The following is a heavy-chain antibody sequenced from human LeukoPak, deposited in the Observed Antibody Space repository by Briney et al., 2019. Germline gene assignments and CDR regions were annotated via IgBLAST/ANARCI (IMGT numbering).Heavy chain of an antibody. Sequence: SETLSLTCTVSGGSISSYYWSLIRQSPEKGLEWIGYIYYTGNTNYNPSLKSRVTKVVDASKNQFSLNLSSVTAADTAVYYCAGSPNPYYFDFWGQGSLVTVSS. J-gene: IGHJ4*02. D-gene: IGHD6-19*01. CDR1: GGSISSYY. CDR2: IYYTGNT. CDR3: AGSPNPYYFDF. V-gene: IGHV4-59*01.